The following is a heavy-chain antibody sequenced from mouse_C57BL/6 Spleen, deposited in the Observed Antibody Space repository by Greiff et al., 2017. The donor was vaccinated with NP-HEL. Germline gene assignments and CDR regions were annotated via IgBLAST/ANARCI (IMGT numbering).Heavy chain of an antibody. CDR2: IRNKANGYTT. J-gene: IGHJ2*01. V-gene: IGHV7-3*01. CDR1: GFTFTDYY. CDR3: ARYRTHYFDY. Sequence: EVHLVESGGGLVQPGGSLSLSCAASGFTFTDYYMSWVRQPPGKALEWLGFIRNKANGYTTEYSASVKGRFTISRDNSQSILYLQMNALRAEDSATYYCARYRTHYFDYWGQGTTLTVSS.